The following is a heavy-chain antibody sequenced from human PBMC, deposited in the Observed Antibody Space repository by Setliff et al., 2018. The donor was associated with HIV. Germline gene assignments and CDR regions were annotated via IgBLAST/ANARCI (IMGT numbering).Heavy chain of an antibody. Sequence: ASVKVSCKTSGYTFTGYYMHWVRQAPGQGLEWMGRINPNSGVTNYAQKFQDRVTMTRDTSNSTAYMDLRSLISDDTAVYYCARGGEWEHLWGFDAFDIWGQGTMVTVSS. CDR3: ARGGEWEHLWGFDAFDI. CDR1: GYTFTGYY. V-gene: IGHV1-2*06. CDR2: INPNSGVT. D-gene: IGHD1-26*01. J-gene: IGHJ3*02.